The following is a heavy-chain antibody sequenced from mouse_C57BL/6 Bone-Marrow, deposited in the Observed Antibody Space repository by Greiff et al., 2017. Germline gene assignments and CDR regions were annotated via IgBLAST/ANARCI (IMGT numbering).Heavy chain of an antibody. CDR2: IHPNSGST. V-gene: IGHV1-64*01. CDR3: ASPNYYGSSP. Sequence: QVQLKQPGAELVKPGASVKLSCKASGYTFTSSWMHWVKQRPGQGLEWIGMIHPNSGSTNDNEKFKSKATLTVDKSSSAAYMQLSSLTSENVTVYDCASPNYYGSSPWGQGTLVTVSA. D-gene: IGHD1-1*01. CDR1: GYTFTSSW. J-gene: IGHJ3*01.